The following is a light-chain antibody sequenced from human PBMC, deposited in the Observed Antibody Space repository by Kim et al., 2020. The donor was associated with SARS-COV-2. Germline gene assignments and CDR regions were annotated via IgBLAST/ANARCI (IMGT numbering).Light chain of an antibody. J-gene: IGKJ1*01. CDR3: QQYYSTPWP. CDR1: QSVLYSSNSKNY. V-gene: IGKV4-1*01. CDR2: WAS. Sequence: DIVMTQSPDSLAVSLGERATINCKSSQSVLYSSNSKNYLAWYQQKPGQPPKLLIYWASTRESGVPDRFSGSGSGTDFTLTISSLQAEDVAVYYCQQYYSTPWPFGQGTKVDIK.